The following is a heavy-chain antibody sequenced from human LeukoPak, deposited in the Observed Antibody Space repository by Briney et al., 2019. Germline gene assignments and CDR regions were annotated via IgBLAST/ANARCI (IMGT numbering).Heavy chain of an antibody. D-gene: IGHD3-3*01. CDR2: ISSSGSTI. V-gene: IGHV3-48*03. CDR3: AKDYDFWSAEGINAFDI. J-gene: IGHJ3*02. Sequence: GSLRLSCAASGFTFSSYEMNWVRQAPGKGLEWVSYISSSGSTIYYADSVKGRFTISRDNAKNSLYLQMNSLRAEDTAVYYCAKDYDFWSAEGINAFDIWGQGTMVTVSS. CDR1: GFTFSSYE.